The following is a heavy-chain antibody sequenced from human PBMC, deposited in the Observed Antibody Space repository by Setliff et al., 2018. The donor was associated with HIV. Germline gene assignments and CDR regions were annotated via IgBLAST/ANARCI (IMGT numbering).Heavy chain of an antibody. CDR1: GYTFTSYD. D-gene: IGHD2-21*02. J-gene: IGHJ3*02. CDR2: ISTYNGNT. Sequence: GASVKVSCKASGYTFTSYDINWVRQAPGQGLEWMGWISTYNGNTVYAQNLQGRITMTTDKSTSTVYMELRILRSDDTAVYYCARDEGASCCGDCYNHDAFDIWGQGTKVTVSS. V-gene: IGHV1-18*01. CDR3: ARDEGASCCGDCYNHDAFDI.